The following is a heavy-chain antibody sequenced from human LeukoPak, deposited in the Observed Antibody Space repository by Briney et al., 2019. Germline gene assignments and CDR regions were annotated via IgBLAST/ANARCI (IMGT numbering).Heavy chain of an antibody. CDR1: GGSFSGYY. J-gene: IGHJ5*02. D-gene: IGHD6-19*01. CDR2: INHSGST. V-gene: IGHV4-34*01. CDR3: ARVGYSSGWYWFDP. Sequence: SETLSLTCAVYGGSFSGYYWSWIRQPPGKGLEWIGEINHSGSTNYNPSLKSRVTISVDTSKNQFSLKLSSVTAADTAVYYCARVGYSSGWYWFDPWGQGTLVTVSS.